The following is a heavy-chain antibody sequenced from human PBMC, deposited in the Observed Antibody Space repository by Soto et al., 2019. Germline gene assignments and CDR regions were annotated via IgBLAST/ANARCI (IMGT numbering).Heavy chain of an antibody. D-gene: IGHD1-26*01. CDR1: GGTFKSYA. CDR3: ANGGDTNPHVGNYYYGRDI. CDR2: IMPIFGTA. J-gene: IGHJ6*02. V-gene: IGHV1-69*13. Sequence: SVKVSCKASGGTFKSYAISWVRQAPGQGLEWLGGIMPIFGTADYAQKFQGRVTITADESTSTAYMELSSLRSEDTAVYYCANGGDTNPHVGNYYYGRDIWAQGTRVTVPS.